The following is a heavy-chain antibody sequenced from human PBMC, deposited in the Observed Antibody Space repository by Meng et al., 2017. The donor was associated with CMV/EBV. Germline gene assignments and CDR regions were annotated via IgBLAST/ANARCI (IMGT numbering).Heavy chain of an antibody. CDR1: GGSFSGYY. CDR3: AGGHWRGVVATPFDY. D-gene: IGHD5-12*01. Sequence: SETLSLTCAVYGGSFSGYYWSWIRQPPGKGLEWVGEINHSGSTNYNPSLKSRVTISVDTSKNQISLKLSSVTAADTAVYYCAGGHWRGVVATPFDYWGQGTLVTVSS. J-gene: IGHJ4*02. V-gene: IGHV4-34*01. CDR2: INHSGST.